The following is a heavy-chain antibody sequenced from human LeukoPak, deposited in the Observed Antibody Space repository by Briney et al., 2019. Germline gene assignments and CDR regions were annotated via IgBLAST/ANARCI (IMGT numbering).Heavy chain of an antibody. Sequence: GGSLRLSCAASGFTFSSYEMNWVRQAPGKGLEWVSYISSSGSTIYYADSVKGRFTISRDNAKNSLYLQMNSLRAEDTAVYYCARVDYYDSRGADYWGQGTLVTVSP. V-gene: IGHV3-48*03. CDR2: ISSSGSTI. D-gene: IGHD3-22*01. J-gene: IGHJ4*02. CDR3: ARVDYYDSRGADY. CDR1: GFTFSSYE.